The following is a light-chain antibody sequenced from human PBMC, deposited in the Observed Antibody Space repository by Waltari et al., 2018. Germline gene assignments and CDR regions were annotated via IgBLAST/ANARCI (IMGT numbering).Light chain of an antibody. CDR2: WAS. J-gene: IGKJ1*01. CDR3: QQYYTTPQT. CDR1: QSVLYSSNNKNY. Sequence: IVMTQSTDSLAVSLGERATIHCQSSQSVLYSSNNKNYLAWYQQKPGQPPKLVISWASARESGVPDRFSGSGSGTDFTLTISSLQAEDVAVYYCQQYYTTPQTFGQGTTVEIK. V-gene: IGKV4-1*01.